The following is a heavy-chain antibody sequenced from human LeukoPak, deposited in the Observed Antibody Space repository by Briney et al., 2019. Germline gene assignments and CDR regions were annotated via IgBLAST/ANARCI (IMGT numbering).Heavy chain of an antibody. Sequence: SETLSLTCAVPGGPISRGGYSWRWVRQPPGEGLGGIGDIYYSGSTYYNPSLKSRVTISVDTSKNQFSLKLSSVTAADTAVYYCARIWSYAWDYWGQGTLVTVSS. V-gene: IGHV4-30-4*07. CDR2: IYYSGST. CDR1: GGPISRGGYS. J-gene: IGHJ4*02. CDR3: ARIWSYAWDY. D-gene: IGHD2-8*02.